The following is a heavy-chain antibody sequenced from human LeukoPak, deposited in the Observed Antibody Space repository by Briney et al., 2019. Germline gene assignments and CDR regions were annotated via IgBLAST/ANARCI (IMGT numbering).Heavy chain of an antibody. V-gene: IGHV3-11*06. Sequence: GGSLRLSCAASGFTFSDVYMSWIRQAPGKGLEWVSYISSSGSSTKYADSVKGRFTISRDDAKNSLYLQMNSLRVEDTAVYYCERDRGRVAGEYFDYWGQGTLVTVSS. CDR2: ISSSGSST. CDR1: GFTFSDVY. CDR3: ERDRGRVAGEYFDY. D-gene: IGHD6-19*01. J-gene: IGHJ4*02.